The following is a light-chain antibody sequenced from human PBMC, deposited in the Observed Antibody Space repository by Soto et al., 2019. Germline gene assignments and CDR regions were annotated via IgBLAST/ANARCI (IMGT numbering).Light chain of an antibody. CDR1: SGSVSTSFY. CDR2: NTN. CDR3: VLYMGSGIGV. V-gene: IGLV8-61*01. Sequence: QTVVTQEPSFSVSPGRTVTLTCGLSSGSVSTSFYPSWYQQTPGQAPRTLIYNTNGRSSGVPDRFSGSILGNKAALTITGAQADDESDYYCVLYMGSGIGVFGGGTKLTVL. J-gene: IGLJ3*02.